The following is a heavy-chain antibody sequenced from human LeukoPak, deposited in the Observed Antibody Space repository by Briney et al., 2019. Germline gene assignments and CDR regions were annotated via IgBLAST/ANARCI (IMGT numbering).Heavy chain of an antibody. CDR3: AKSGNGFAS. V-gene: IGHV3-7*01. D-gene: IGHD2-8*01. J-gene: IGHJ4*02. CDR2: IKQDGSEK. CDR1: GFPFSSYW. Sequence: PGGSLRLSCAASGFPFSSYWMSWVRQAPGKGLEWVGNIKQDGSEKSYVDSVKGRFTITRDNAKTSLYLQMNSLRAEDTAVYYCAKSGNGFASWGQGALVTVSS.